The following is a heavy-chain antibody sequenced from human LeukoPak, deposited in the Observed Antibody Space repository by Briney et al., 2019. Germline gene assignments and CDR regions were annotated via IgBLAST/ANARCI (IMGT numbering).Heavy chain of an antibody. CDR3: ARTYYYDSSGYFQFDY. Sequence: PSETLSLTCTVSGGXISSYYWSWIRQPPGKGLEWIGYIYYSGSTNYNPSLKSRVTISVDTSKNQFSLKLSSVTAADTAVYYCARTYYYDSSGYFQFDYWGQGTLVTVSS. V-gene: IGHV4-59*01. D-gene: IGHD3-22*01. CDR2: IYYSGST. J-gene: IGHJ4*02. CDR1: GGXISSYY.